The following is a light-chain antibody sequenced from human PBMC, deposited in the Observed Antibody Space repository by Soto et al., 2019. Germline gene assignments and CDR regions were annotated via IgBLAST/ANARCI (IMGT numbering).Light chain of an antibody. V-gene: IGKV1-5*01. CDR1: QSISSW. CDR3: EQYKSYGWT. CDR2: DAS. J-gene: IGKJ1*01. Sequence: DIQMTQSPATLSASVGDRVTIPCRASQSISSWLAWYQQKPGKAPKLLIYDASSLESGGPSRFSGSGSGTEFTLTISSLQLDDCATYYCEQYKSYGWTFGQGTKVDIK.